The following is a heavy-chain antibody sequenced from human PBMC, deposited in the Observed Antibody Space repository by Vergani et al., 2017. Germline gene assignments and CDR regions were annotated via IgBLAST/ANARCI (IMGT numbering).Heavy chain of an antibody. CDR1: GYTFTSYD. CDR3: ARAPLLWFGEFDNWFDP. V-gene: IGHV1-8*01. Sequence: QVQLVQSGAEVKKPGASVKVSCKASGYTFTSYDINWVRQATGQGLEWMGWMNPNSGNTGYAQKFQGRVTMTRNTSISTAYMELSSLRSEDTAVYYCARAPLLWFGEFDNWFDPWGQGTLVTDSS. CDR2: MNPNSGNT. D-gene: IGHD3-10*01. J-gene: IGHJ5*02.